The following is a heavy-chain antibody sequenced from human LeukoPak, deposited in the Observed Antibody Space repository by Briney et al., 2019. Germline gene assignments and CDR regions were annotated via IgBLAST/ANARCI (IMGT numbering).Heavy chain of an antibody. D-gene: IGHD6-6*01. Sequence: GGSLRLSCAASGFTFSSYGMHWVRQAPGKGLEWVAFIRYDGSNKYYADSVKGRFTISRDNSKNTLYLQMNSLRAEDTAVYYCAIRGSPPTYSSSSSGAFDIWGQGTMVTVSS. V-gene: IGHV3-30*02. J-gene: IGHJ3*02. CDR1: GFTFSSYG. CDR3: AIRGSPPTYSSSSSGAFDI. CDR2: IRYDGSNK.